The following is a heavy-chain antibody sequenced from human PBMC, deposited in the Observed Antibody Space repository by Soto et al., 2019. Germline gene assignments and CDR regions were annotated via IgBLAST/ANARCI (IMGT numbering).Heavy chain of an antibody. CDR1: GGSISSSTYY. D-gene: IGHD6-19*01. Sequence: PSETLSLTCTVSGGSISSSTYYWGWMRQPPGKGLEWIGEIYHSGSTNYNPSLKSRVTVSVDKSKNQFSLKLSSVTAADTAVYYCAREGWLDPSYYYYGMDVWGQGTTVTVSS. CDR3: AREGWLDPSYYYYGMDV. CDR2: IYHSGST. J-gene: IGHJ6*02. V-gene: IGHV4-39*07.